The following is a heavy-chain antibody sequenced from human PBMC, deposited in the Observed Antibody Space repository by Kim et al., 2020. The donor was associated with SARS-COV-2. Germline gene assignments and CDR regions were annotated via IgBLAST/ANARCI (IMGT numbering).Heavy chain of an antibody. Sequence: KFQGRVTITADESTSTAYMELSSLRSEDTAVYYCARDSSKSSSWYRPFDYWGQGTLVTVSS. CDR3: ARDSSKSSSWYRPFDY. D-gene: IGHD6-13*01. J-gene: IGHJ4*02. V-gene: IGHV1-69*01.